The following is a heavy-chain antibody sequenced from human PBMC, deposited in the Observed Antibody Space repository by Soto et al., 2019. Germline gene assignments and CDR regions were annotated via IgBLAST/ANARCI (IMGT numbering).Heavy chain of an antibody. D-gene: IGHD2-2*01. J-gene: IGHJ4*02. CDR2: ISSSSSYI. Sequence: EVQLVESGGGLVKPGGSLRLSCAASGFTFSSYSMNWVRQAPGKGLEWVSSISSSSSYIYYADSVKGRFTISRDNAKNSLYLQMNCVRDEDTAVYYCARDEEDIVVVPAAVDYWGQGTLVTVSS. CDR1: GFTFSSYS. V-gene: IGHV3-21*01. CDR3: ARDEEDIVVVPAAVDY.